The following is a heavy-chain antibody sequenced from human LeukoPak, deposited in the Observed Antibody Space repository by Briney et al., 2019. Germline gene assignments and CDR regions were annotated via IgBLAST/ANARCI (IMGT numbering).Heavy chain of an antibody. CDR2: INDSGSDT. D-gene: IGHD3-10*01. J-gene: IGHJ4*02. CDR3: ARVGGAYIFDY. CDR1: GFTFRTYA. V-gene: IGHV3-23*01. Sequence: GGSLRLSCAASGFTFRTYAMSWVRRTPGKGLEWVSTINDSGSDTYYADSVKGRFTISRDNSKNTLYLQMNTLRAEDTAIYYCARVGGAYIFDYWGQGTLVTVSS.